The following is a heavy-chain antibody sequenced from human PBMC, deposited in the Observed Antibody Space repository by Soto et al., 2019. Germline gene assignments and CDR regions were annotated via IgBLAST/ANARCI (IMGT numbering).Heavy chain of an antibody. CDR2: INPNSGGT. Sequence: VKVSCKASGYTFTGYYMHWVRQAPGQGLEWMGWINPNSGGTNYAQKFQGRVTMTRDTSISTAYMELSRLRSDDTAVYYCGLGYCSGGSCYDGMDVWGQGTTVTVSS. CDR3: GLGYCSGGSCYDGMDV. D-gene: IGHD2-15*01. V-gene: IGHV1-2*02. J-gene: IGHJ6*02. CDR1: GYTFTGYY.